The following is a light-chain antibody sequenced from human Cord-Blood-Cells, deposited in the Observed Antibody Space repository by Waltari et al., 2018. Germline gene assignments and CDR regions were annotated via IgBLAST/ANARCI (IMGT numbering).Light chain of an antibody. Sequence: EIVLTHSPATLSLSPGERATLSCRASQSVSSYLAWYQQKPGQAPRLLIYDASNRATGIPARFSGSGSGTDFTLTISSLEPEDFAVYYCQQRSNWPGLTFGGGTKVEIK. V-gene: IGKV3-11*01. CDR2: DAS. CDR1: QSVSSY. J-gene: IGKJ4*01. CDR3: QQRSNWPGLT.